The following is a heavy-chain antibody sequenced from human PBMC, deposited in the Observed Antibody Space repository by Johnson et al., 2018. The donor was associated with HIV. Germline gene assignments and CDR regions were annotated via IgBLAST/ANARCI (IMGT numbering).Heavy chain of an antibody. J-gene: IGHJ3*02. Sequence: QVQLVESGGGVVQPGRSLRLSCAASGFTFSTYAIHWVRQAPGKGLEWVAIISYDGSTKYYADSVKGRFTISRDNSKNSLYLQMPSLRGEDTAVYYCARERSRGGYSGYDYGAFDIWGQGTMVTVSS. CDR3: ARERSRGGYSGYDYGAFDI. CDR1: GFTFSTYA. CDR2: ISYDGSTK. V-gene: IGHV3-30-3*01. D-gene: IGHD5-12*01.